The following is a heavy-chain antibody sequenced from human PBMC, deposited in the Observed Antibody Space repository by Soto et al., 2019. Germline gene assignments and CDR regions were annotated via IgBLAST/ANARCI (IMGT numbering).Heavy chain of an antibody. Sequence: SETLSLTCAVSGGSISSGVYSWSWIRQPQEKGLERIGNIYNSGSTYYNQSLKNRVTISVDRSKNQFSLKLSSVTAADTAVYYCARGPPHVWGQGTLVTVSS. CDR2: IYNSGST. CDR1: GGSISSGVYS. J-gene: IGHJ4*02. D-gene: IGHD3-16*01. CDR3: ARGPPHV. V-gene: IGHV4-30-2*01.